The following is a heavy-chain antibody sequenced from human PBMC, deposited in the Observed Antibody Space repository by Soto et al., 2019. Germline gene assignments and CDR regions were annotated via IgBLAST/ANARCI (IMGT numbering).Heavy chain of an antibody. CDR3: AAGGNILTGYYTSYYYGMDV. Sequence: ASVKVSCKASGFTFTSSAVQWVRQARGQRLEWIGWIVVGSGNTNYAQKFQERVTITRDMSTSTAYMELSSLRSEDTAVYYCAAGGNILTGYYTSYYYGMDVWGQGTTVTVSS. CDR2: IVVGSGNT. V-gene: IGHV1-58*01. D-gene: IGHD3-9*01. J-gene: IGHJ6*02. CDR1: GFTFTSSA.